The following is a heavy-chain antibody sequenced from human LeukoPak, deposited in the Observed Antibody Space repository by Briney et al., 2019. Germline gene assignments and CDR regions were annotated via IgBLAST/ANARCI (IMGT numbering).Heavy chain of an antibody. V-gene: IGHV3-21*01. Sequence: TGGSLRLSCAASGFDFSGYSMNWVRQAPGKGLEWVSSMTSASSYMDYADSVRGRFTISRDNAKNSLYLQMNSLRAEDTAVYYCAKMGIGGVGTYYYYMDVWGKGTTVTVSS. D-gene: IGHD6-13*01. CDR2: MTSASSYM. CDR3: AKMGIGGVGTYYYYMDV. J-gene: IGHJ6*03. CDR1: GFDFSGYS.